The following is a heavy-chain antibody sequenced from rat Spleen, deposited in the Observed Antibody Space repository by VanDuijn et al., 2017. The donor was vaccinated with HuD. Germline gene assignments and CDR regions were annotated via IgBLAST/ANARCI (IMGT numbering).Heavy chain of an antibody. V-gene: IGHV5-29*01. CDR2: INYDGSRI. Sequence: EVKLVESGGGLVQPGRSLKLSCAASGFNFNDYWMGWVRQAPTKGLEWVATINYDGSRIYYRDSVKGRFTISRDNAKSTLYLQMDSLRSEDTATYYCARSVFDYWGQGVMVTVSS. CDR3: ARSVFDY. J-gene: IGHJ2*01. CDR1: GFNFNDYW.